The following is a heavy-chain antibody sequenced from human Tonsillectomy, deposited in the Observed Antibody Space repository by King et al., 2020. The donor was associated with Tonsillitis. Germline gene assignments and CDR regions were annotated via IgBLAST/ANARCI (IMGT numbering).Heavy chain of an antibody. CDR3: ASMQWLRLGDY. CDR1: GFTYSSYA. Sequence: VQLVESGGGVVQPGRSLRLSCAASGFTYSSYAMHWVRQAPGKGLEWVAVISYDGSKKYYADSVKGRFTISRDNSKNTLYLQMNSLRAEDTAVYYCASMQWLRLGDYWGQGTLVTVSS. J-gene: IGHJ4*02. D-gene: IGHD5-12*01. V-gene: IGHV3-30*01. CDR2: ISYDGSKK.